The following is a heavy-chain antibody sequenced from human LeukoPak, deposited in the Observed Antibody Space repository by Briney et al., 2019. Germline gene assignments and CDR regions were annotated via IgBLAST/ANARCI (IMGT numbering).Heavy chain of an antibody. CDR2: IYYSGST. CDR1: GGSISSYY. D-gene: IGHD6-19*01. J-gene: IGHJ3*02. CDR3: ARDPQVLVAGTI. Sequence: PETLSLTCTVSGGSISSYYWSWIRQPPGKGLEWIGYIYYSGSTNYNPSLKSRVTISVDTSKNQFSLKLSSVTAADTAVYYCARDPQVLVAGTIWGQGTMVAVSS. V-gene: IGHV4-59*01.